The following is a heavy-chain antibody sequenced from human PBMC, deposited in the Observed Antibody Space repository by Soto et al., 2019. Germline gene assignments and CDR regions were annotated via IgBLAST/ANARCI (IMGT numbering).Heavy chain of an antibody. J-gene: IGHJ6*02. CDR3: ARDASYYSLWSGYYPSRNGMDV. V-gene: IGHV3-33*01. CDR2: IWYDGSKK. Sequence: QVQVVESGGGVVQPGRSLRLSCAASGFTFSSFGMHWVRQAPGKGLEWVSLIWYDGSKKSYGDSVKGRFTISRDNSRNTLYLKMISLRVDDTAVYYCARDASYYSLWSGYYPSRNGMDVWGQGTTVTVSS. D-gene: IGHD3-3*01. CDR1: GFTFSSFG.